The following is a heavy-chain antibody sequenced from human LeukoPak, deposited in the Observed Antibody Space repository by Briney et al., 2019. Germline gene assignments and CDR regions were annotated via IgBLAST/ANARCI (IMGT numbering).Heavy chain of an antibody. CDR2: ISSSSSYI. CDR1: GFTFSSYS. J-gene: IGHJ4*02. CDR3: AREYSLNFFDY. V-gene: IGHV3-21*01. D-gene: IGHD4-4*01. Sequence: GGSLRLSCAASGFTFSSYSMDWVRQAPGKGLEWVSSISSSSSYIYYADSVKGRFTISRDNAKNSLYLQMNSLRAEDTAVYYCAREYSLNFFDYWGQGTLVTVSS.